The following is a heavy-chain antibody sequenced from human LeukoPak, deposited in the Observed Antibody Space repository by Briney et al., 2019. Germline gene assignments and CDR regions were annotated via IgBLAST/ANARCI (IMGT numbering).Heavy chain of an antibody. D-gene: IGHD2-2*01. Sequence: NSGGSLRLSCAASGFTFSDYYMSWIRQAPGKGLEWVSYISSSSSYTNYADSVKGRFTISRDNAKNSLYLQMNSLRAEDTAVYYCARSPRYCGSTSCQGGNWFDPWGQGTLVTVSS. V-gene: IGHV3-11*03. CDR1: GFTFSDYY. CDR2: ISSSSSYT. J-gene: IGHJ5*02. CDR3: ARSPRYCGSTSCQGGNWFDP.